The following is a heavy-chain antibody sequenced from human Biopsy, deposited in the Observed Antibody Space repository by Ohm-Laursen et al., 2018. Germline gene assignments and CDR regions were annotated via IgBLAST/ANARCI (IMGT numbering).Heavy chain of an antibody. CDR3: AADINVWNVNY. CDR2: FDREERKT. Sequence: GSSVKVSCKVSGYTLTELSIHWVRQTGGKGLEWVGGFDREERKTVYAEKFQGRVTMTEDTSTDTAYMELSSLRSEDTAVYYCAADINVWNVNYWGQGTQVTVSP. CDR1: GYTLTELS. V-gene: IGHV1-24*01. D-gene: IGHD1-1*01. J-gene: IGHJ4*02.